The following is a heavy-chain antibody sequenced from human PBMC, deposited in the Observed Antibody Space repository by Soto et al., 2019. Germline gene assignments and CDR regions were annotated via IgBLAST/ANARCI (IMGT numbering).Heavy chain of an antibody. CDR1: GFXFSSYV. CDR3: ARDSGIHYLPDY. CDR2: ILYDGSNK. D-gene: IGHD1-26*01. Sequence: XLRLSCATSGFXFSSYVLHWVRHATGKGLESVAVILYDGSNKYYADSVKGRFSSSRDTSKNTLYLQMNSMRDEDTAVYYCARDSGIHYLPDYWGQGPL. V-gene: IGHV3-33*01. J-gene: IGHJ4*02.